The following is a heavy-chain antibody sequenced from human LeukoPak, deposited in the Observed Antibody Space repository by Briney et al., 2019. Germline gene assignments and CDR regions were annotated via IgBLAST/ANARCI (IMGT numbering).Heavy chain of an antibody. CDR3: ARDPEWELLGYFDY. CDR2: ISSSGSTI. V-gene: IGHV3-48*04. D-gene: IGHD1-26*01. Sequence: PGGSLRLSCAASGFTFSNYWMHWVRQAPGKGLEWVSYISSSGSTIYYADSVKGRFTISRDNAKNSLYLQMNSLRAEDTAVYYCARDPEWELLGYFDYWGQGTLVTVSS. CDR1: GFTFSNYW. J-gene: IGHJ4*02.